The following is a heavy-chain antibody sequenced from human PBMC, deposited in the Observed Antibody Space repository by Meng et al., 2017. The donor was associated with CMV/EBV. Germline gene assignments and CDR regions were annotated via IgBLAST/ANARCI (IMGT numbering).Heavy chain of an antibody. CDR3: ARDAPEDIVVVPAAIRAGYYYYYGMDV. J-gene: IGHJ6*02. Sequence: SVTVSCKASGCTFSSYTISWVRQAPGQGLEWMGRIIPILGIANYAQKFQGRVTITADKSTSTAYMEMSSLRSEDTAVYYCARDAPEDIVVVPAAIRAGYYYYYGMDVWGQGTTVTVSS. V-gene: IGHV1-69*04. CDR1: GCTFSSYT. CDR2: IIPILGIA. D-gene: IGHD2-2*02.